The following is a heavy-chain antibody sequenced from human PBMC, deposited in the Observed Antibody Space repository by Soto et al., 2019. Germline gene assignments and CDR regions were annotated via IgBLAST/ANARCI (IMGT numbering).Heavy chain of an antibody. V-gene: IGHV3-33*01. J-gene: IGHJ3*02. CDR3: ARSGARGYSSSTSCYDAFDI. Sequence: GGSLRLSCAASGFTFSSYGMHWVRQAPGKGLEWVSVIWYDGSNKYYADSVKGRFTISRDNSKNTLYLQMNSLRAEDTAVYYCARSGARGYSSSTSCYDAFDIWGQGTMVTVSS. CDR2: IWYDGSNK. CDR1: GFTFSSYG. D-gene: IGHD2-2*01.